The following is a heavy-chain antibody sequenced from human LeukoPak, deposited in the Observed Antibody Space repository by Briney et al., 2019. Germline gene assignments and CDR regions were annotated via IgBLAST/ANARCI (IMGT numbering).Heavy chain of an antibody. CDR2: IIPILGVA. CDR3: ARRSDRSDYWFDN. CDR1: GGTFSSYA. V-gene: IGHV1-69*04. D-gene: IGHD3-22*01. J-gene: IGHJ4*02. Sequence: SVKVSCKASGGTFSSYAINWVRQAPGQGLEWMGRIIPILGVANYAQKFQGRVTITADKSTSTAYMEVSSLRSEDTAVYYCARRSDRSDYWFDNWGQGTLVTVSS.